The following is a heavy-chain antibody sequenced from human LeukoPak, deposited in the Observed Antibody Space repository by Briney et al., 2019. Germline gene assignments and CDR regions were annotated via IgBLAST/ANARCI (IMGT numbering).Heavy chain of an antibody. CDR1: GFTISSNY. V-gene: IGHV3-53*01. CDR2: ICSGGST. D-gene: IGHD2-15*01. J-gene: IGHJ4*02. CDR3: ARDLGYCSGGTCYVGYFDY. Sequence: GGSLRLSCAASGFTISSNYMSWVCQAPGKGLEWVSVICSGGSTYYADSVKGRLTISRDNSKNTLYLQMNSLRAEDTAVYFCARDLGYCSGGTCYVGYFDYWGQGTLVTVSS.